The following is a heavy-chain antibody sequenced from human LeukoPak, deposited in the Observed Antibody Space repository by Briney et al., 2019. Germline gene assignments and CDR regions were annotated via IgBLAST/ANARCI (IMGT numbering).Heavy chain of an antibody. J-gene: IGHJ4*02. CDR2: IRRRTYGGTI. D-gene: IGHD2-15*01. CDR1: GFTLGDFA. V-gene: IGHV3-49*04. CDR3: TRVVAVYFDY. Sequence: GGSLRLSCTTSGFTLGDFAMSWVRQAPGKGLEWVGSIRRRTYGGTIEYAASVKGRFIISRDDSKSIAYLQMNSLKTEDTAIYYCTRVVAVYFDYWGQGTLVTVSS.